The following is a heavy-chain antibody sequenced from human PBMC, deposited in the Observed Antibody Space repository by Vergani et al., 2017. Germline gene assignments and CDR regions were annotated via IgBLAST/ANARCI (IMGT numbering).Heavy chain of an antibody. CDR1: GYTFTGYY. CDR3: ARGSPLGYYYYGMDV. D-gene: IGHD7-27*01. Sequence: QVQLVQSGAEVKKPGASVKVSCKASGYTFTGYYMHWVRQAPGQGLEWMGWINPNSGGTNYAQKFQGRVTMTRDTSISTAYMELSSLRSEDTAVYYCARGSPLGYYYYGMDVWGQGTTVTVSS. V-gene: IGHV1-2*02. J-gene: IGHJ6*02. CDR2: INPNSGGT.